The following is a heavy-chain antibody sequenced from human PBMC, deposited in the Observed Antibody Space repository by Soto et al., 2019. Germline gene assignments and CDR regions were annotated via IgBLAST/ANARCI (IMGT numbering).Heavy chain of an antibody. V-gene: IGHV3-30*18. J-gene: IGHJ4*02. CDR3: AKGGRQWLVTSDFNY. Sequence: AQLVESGGGVVQPGRSLRLSCAASGFTFSDYAMHWVRQAPGKGLEWVAVVSHDGRNTHYADSVKGRFTISRDSSKNTGSLEMTSLRAEDTAVYYCAKGGRQWLVTSDFNYWGQGALVTVSS. CDR1: GFTFSDYA. CDR2: VSHDGRNT. D-gene: IGHD6-19*01.